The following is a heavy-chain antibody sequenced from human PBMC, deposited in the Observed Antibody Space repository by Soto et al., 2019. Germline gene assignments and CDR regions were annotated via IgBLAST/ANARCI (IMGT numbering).Heavy chain of an antibody. V-gene: IGHV5-51*01. D-gene: IGHD2-15*01. Sequence: PGESLKIFCKGSGYSFTSYWICWVRQMPGKGLEWMGIIYPGDSDTRYSPSFQGQVTISADKSISTAYLQWSSLKASDTAVYYCARDLQGLLKSAFDIWGQGTMVTVSS. CDR1: GYSFTSYW. CDR3: ARDLQGLLKSAFDI. J-gene: IGHJ3*02. CDR2: IYPGDSDT.